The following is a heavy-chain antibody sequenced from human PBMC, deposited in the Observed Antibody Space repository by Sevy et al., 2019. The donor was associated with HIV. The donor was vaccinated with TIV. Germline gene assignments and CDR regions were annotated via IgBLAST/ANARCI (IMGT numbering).Heavy chain of an antibody. CDR3: ARDIAAAGTCYYYMDV. V-gene: IGHV4-4*07. J-gene: IGHJ6*03. CDR2: IYTSGST. CDR1: GGSISSYY. D-gene: IGHD6-13*01. Sequence: SETLSLTCTVSGGSISSYYWSWIRQPAGKGLEWIGRIYTSGSTNYNPSLKSRVTMSVDTSKNQFSLKLSSVTAADTAVYYCARDIAAAGTCYYYMDVWGKGTTVTVSS.